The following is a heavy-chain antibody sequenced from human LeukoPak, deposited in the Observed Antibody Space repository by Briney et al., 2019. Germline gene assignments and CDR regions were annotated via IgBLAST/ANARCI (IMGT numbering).Heavy chain of an antibody. D-gene: IGHD4-11*01. CDR1: GGSFSGYY. Sequence: SETLSLTCAVYGGSFSGYYWSLIRQPPGKGLEWIGEINHSGSTNYNPSLKSRVTISVDTSKNQFSLKLSSVTAADTAVYYCARGLRLPYYFDYWGQGTLVTVSS. CDR3: ARGLRLPYYFDY. V-gene: IGHV4-34*01. J-gene: IGHJ4*02. CDR2: INHSGST.